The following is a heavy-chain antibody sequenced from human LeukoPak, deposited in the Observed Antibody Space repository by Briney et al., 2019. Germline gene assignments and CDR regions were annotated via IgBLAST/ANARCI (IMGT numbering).Heavy chain of an antibody. Sequence: GGSLRLSCAASGFTFSSYSMNWVRQAPGKGLEWVSYISSSSSTIYYADSVKGRFTISRDNAKNSLYLQMNSLRAEDTAVYYCARGQKRSSPTGNYYYMDVWGKGTTVTVSS. CDR1: GFTFSSYS. V-gene: IGHV3-48*01. CDR3: ARGQKRSSPTGNYYYMDV. D-gene: IGHD1-14*01. J-gene: IGHJ6*03. CDR2: ISSSSSTI.